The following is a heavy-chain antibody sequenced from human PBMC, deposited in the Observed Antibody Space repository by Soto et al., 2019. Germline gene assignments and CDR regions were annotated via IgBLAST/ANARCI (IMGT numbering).Heavy chain of an antibody. CDR3: TRLSVLLWFGESVGMSDY. Sequence: GGSLRLSCTASGFTFGDYAMSWFRQAPGKGLEWVGFIRSKAYGGTTEYAASVKGRFTISRDDSKSIAYLQMNSLKTEDTAVYYCTRLSVLLWFGESVGMSDYWGQGTLVTVSS. J-gene: IGHJ4*02. V-gene: IGHV3-49*03. CDR1: GFTFGDYA. D-gene: IGHD3-10*01. CDR2: IRSKAYGGTT.